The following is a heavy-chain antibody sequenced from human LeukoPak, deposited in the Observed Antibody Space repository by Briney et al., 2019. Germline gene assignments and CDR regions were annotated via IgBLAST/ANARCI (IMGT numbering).Heavy chain of an antibody. D-gene: IGHD2-15*01. CDR1: GFTFTDYY. CDR3: AREGNGLLSKDLDY. CDR2: INPRDGGT. Sequence: ASVKVSCKGSGFTFTDYYLHWVRQAPGQGLEWVGYINPRDGGTSSPQNFRGRVTMTTDASSSTAYMELSRLTSDDTAIYYCAREGNGLLSKDLDYWGQGTLVTVSS. V-gene: IGHV1-2*02. J-gene: IGHJ4*02.